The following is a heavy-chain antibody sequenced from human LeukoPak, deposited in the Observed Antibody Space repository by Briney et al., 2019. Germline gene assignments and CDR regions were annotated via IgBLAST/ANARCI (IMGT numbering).Heavy chain of an antibody. Sequence: PGGSLRLSCAASGFTFSSYAMSWVRQAPGKGLEWVANIKQDGSEKYYVDSVKGRFTISRDNAKNSLYLQMNSLRAEDTAVYYCARFLWFGELFTNFDYWGQGTLVTVSS. CDR1: GFTFSSYA. CDR2: IKQDGSEK. D-gene: IGHD3-10*01. J-gene: IGHJ4*02. V-gene: IGHV3-7*01. CDR3: ARFLWFGELFTNFDY.